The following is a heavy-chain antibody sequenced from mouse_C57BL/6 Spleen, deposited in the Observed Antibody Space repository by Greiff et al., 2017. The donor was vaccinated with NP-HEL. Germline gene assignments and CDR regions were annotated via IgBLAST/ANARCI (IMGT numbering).Heavy chain of an antibody. CDR2: IWSDGST. J-gene: IGHJ4*01. D-gene: IGHD2-5*01. V-gene: IGHV2-6-1*01. CDR1: GFSLTSYG. Sequence: VMLVESGPGLVAPSQSLSITCTVSGFSLTSYGVHWVRQPPGKGLEWLVVIWSDGSTTYNSALKSRLSISKDNSKSQVFLKMNSLQTDDTAMYYCARQTHYSNPYYAMDYWGQGTSVTVSS. CDR3: ARQTHYSNPYYAMDY.